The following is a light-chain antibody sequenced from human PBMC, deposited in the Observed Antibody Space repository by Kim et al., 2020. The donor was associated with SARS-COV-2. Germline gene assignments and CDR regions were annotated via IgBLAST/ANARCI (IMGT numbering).Light chain of an antibody. CDR3: AAWDDSLNGHV. CDR1: SSNIGNNA. Sequence: QPVLTQPPSESEAPRQRVTISCSGSSSNIGNNAVNWYQQLPGKAPKLLIYYDDLLPSGVSDRFSGSKSGTSASLAISGLQSEDEADYYCAAWDDSLNGHVFGTGTKVT. CDR2: YDD. V-gene: IGLV1-36*01. J-gene: IGLJ1*01.